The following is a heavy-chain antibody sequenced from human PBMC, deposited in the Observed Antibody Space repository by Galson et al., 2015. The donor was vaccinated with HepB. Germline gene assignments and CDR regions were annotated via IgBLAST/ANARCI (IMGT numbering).Heavy chain of an antibody. CDR1: GYTFTGYY. CDR2: INPNSGGT. D-gene: IGHD3-3*01. Sequence: SVKVSCKASGYTFTGYYMHWVRQAPGQGLEWMGRINPNSGGTNYAQKFQGRVTMTRDTSISTAYMELSRLRSDDTAVYYCARDRITIFGVVIIGWFDPWGQGTLVTVSS. J-gene: IGHJ5*02. V-gene: IGHV1-2*06. CDR3: ARDRITIFGVVIIGWFDP.